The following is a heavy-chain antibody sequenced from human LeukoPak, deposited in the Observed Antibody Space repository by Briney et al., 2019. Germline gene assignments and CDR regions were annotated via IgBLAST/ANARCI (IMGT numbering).Heavy chain of an antibody. Sequence: PGGSLRLSCAASGFTFSSYSMNWVRQAPGKGLEWVSSIDRSGNYIYYADSVKGRFTISRDNAKNSLYLQMNSLRGEDTAMYYCARELVVVLPAAPPDYWGQGTLVTVSS. V-gene: IGHV3-21*01. CDR1: GFTFSSYS. D-gene: IGHD2-2*01. J-gene: IGHJ4*02. CDR2: IDRSGNYI. CDR3: ARELVVVLPAAPPDY.